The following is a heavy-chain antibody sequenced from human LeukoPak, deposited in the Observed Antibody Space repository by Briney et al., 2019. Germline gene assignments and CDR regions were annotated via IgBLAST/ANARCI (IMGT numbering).Heavy chain of an antibody. J-gene: IGHJ4*02. V-gene: IGHV4-39*01. CDR3: ASRSFWSGYAIDY. D-gene: IGHD3-3*01. CDR2: IYYSGST. CDR1: GGSTSSSSYN. Sequence: SETLSLTCTVSGGSTSSSSYNWGWIRQPPGKGLEWIASIYYSGSTYYNPSLKSRVTISVDTSKNQFSLKLSSVTAADTAVYYCASRSFWSGYAIDYWGQGTLVTVSS.